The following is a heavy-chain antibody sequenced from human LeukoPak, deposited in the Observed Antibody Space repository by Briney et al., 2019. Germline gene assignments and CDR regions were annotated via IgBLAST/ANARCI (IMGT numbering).Heavy chain of an antibody. J-gene: IGHJ4*02. CDR2: ISAYNGNT. V-gene: IGHV1-18*04. CDR3: ARDLKRVVTMVRGVIIGY. CDR1: GYTFTSYY. D-gene: IGHD3-10*01. Sequence: GASVKVSCKASGYTFTSYYMHWVRQAPGQGLEGMGWISAYNGNTNYAQKLQGRVTMTTGTSTSTAYMELRSLRSDDTAVYYCARDLKRVVTMVRGVIIGYWGQGTLVTVSS.